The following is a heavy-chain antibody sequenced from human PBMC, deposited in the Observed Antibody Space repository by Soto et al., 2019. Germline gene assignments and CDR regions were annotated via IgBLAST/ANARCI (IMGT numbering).Heavy chain of an antibody. CDR3: ARTGVTTGYYFYNGMDV. J-gene: IGHJ6*02. V-gene: IGHV3-11*01. Sequence: GGSLRLSCAASKFTFSDYYMNWIRQAPGKGLEWVSYISSSGSIIYYADSVKGRFTISRDNAKNSLYLQMNSLRAEDTAVYYCARTGVTTGYYFYNGMDVWGQGTTVTVSS. D-gene: IGHD4-17*01. CDR1: KFTFSDYY. CDR2: ISSSGSII.